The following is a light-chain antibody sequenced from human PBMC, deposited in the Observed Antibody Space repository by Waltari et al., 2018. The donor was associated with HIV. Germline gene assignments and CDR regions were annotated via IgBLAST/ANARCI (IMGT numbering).Light chain of an antibody. CDR3: QRYNDAPRT. CDR2: AAS. CDR1: QDISTY. V-gene: IGKV1-27*01. Sequence: DIQMTQSPSSLSGSVGDSVTITCRASQDISTYVAWYQQKPGKIPQLLIYAASTLQSGVPARFRGGGSGTEFNFTIRSLQPEDVGAYYCQRYNDAPRTFGQGSTV. J-gene: IGKJ1*01.